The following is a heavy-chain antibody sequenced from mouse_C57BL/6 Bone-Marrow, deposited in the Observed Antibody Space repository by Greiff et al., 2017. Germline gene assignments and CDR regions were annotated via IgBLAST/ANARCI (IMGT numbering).Heavy chain of an antibody. CDR1: GYTFTSYW. Sequence: QVQLKQPGAELVKPGASVKMSCKASGYTFTSYWITWVKQRPGQGLEWIGDIYPGSGSTNYNEKFKSKATLTGDTSSSTAYMQHSSLTSEDSAVYYCASPYYSTCWYFDIWGSGTTVTVSS. CDR2: IYPGSGST. D-gene: IGHD2-5*01. V-gene: IGHV1-55*01. J-gene: IGHJ1*01. CDR3: ASPYYSTCWYFDI.